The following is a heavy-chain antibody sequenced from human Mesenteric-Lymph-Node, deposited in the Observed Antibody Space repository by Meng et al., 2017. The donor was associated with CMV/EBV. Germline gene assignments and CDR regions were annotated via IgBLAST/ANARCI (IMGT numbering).Heavy chain of an antibody. D-gene: IGHD4-17*01. Sequence: TVSCVSISSGGYYWIWIRQHPGKGLEWIGYIYYSGSTYYNPSLKSRVNISVDTSKNQFSLKLSSVTAADTAVYYCARDRGGYGVFDYWGQGTLVTVSS. CDR2: IYYSGST. V-gene: IGHV4-31*02. CDR3: ARDRGGYGVFDY. J-gene: IGHJ4*02. CDR1: CVSISSGGYY.